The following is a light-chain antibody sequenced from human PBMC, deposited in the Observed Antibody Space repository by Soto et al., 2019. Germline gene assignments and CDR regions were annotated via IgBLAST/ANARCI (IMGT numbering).Light chain of an antibody. CDR3: CSHAGITTWV. J-gene: IGLJ3*02. Sequence: QSALTQPASGSGSHGLSINLSCTGTSSDVGSYNLVSWYQQHPVKAAKVMIDEGSKGHSGVSHHFSGSRSRHMASLTNSVLQAADEAIYSCCSHAGITTWVSAGGTKL. CDR2: EGS. CDR1: SSDVGSYNL. V-gene: IGLV2-23*01.